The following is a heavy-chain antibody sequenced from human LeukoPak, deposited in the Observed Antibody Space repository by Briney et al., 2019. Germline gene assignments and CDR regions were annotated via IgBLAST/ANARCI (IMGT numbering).Heavy chain of an antibody. V-gene: IGHV3-7*01. CDR3: ARDDCSSISCYHNWFDP. CDR2: IKQDGSEK. CDR1: GFTFSSYW. Sequence: GGSLRLSCAASGFTFSSYWMSWARQAPGKGLEWVANIKQDGSEKYYVDSVKGRFTISRDNAKNSLYLQMNSLRAEDTAVYYCARDDCSSISCYHNWFDPWGQGTLVTVSS. D-gene: IGHD2-2*01. J-gene: IGHJ5*02.